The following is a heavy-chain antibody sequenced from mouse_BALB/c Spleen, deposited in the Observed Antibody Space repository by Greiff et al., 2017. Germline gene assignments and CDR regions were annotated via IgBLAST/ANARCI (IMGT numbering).Heavy chain of an antibody. Sequence: QVQLQQSGAELARPGASVKLSCKASGYTFTSYWMQWVKQRPGQGLEWIGAIYPGDGDTRYTQKFKGKATLTADKSSSTAYMQLSSLASEDSAVYYCALMITTRAWFAYWGQGTLVTVSA. J-gene: IGHJ3*01. CDR2: IYPGDGDT. V-gene: IGHV1-87*01. D-gene: IGHD2-4*01. CDR3: ALMITTRAWFAY. CDR1: GYTFTSYW.